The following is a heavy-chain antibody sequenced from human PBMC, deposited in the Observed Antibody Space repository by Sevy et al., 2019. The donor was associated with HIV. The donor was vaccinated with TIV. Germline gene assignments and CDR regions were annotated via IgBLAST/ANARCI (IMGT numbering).Heavy chain of an antibody. CDR2: IYTSGNT. Sequence: SETLSLTCTVSGVSISSGSYYWSWIRQPAGKGLEWIGRIYTSGNTKYNPSLKSRVTISVDTSKNQFSLKLSSVTAADTAVYYCAREAPYYYMDVWGKRTTVTVSS. J-gene: IGHJ6*03. CDR3: AREAPYYYMDV. V-gene: IGHV4-61*02. CDR1: GVSISSGSYY.